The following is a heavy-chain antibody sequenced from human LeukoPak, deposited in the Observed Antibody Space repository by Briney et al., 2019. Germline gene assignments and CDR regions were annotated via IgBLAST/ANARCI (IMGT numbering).Heavy chain of an antibody. CDR2: ISSSGSTI. CDR1: GFTFSDYY. V-gene: IGHV3-11*01. CDR3: ASPYNWNYADAFDI. Sequence: PGGSLRLSCAASGFTFSDYYMSWIRQAPGKGLGWVSYISSSGSTIYYADSVKGRFTISRDNAKNSLYLQMNSLRAEDTAVYYCASPYNWNYADAFDIWGQGTMVTVSS. D-gene: IGHD1-7*01. J-gene: IGHJ3*02.